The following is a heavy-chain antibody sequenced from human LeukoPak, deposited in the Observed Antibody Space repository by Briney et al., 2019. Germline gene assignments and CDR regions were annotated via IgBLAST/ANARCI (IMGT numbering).Heavy chain of an antibody. CDR2: IIPIFGTA. CDR1: GGTFSSYA. J-gene: IGHJ4*02. D-gene: IGHD3-22*01. CDR3: ARDGPYYDSSGSYFDY. Sequence: SVKVSCKASGGTFSSYAISWVRQAPGQGLEWMGGIIPIFGTANYAQKFQGRVAITTDESTSTAYMELSSLRSEATAVYYCARDGPYYDSSGSYFDYWGQGTLVTVSS. V-gene: IGHV1-69*05.